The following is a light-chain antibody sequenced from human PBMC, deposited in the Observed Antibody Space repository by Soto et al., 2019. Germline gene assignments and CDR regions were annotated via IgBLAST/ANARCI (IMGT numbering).Light chain of an antibody. V-gene: IGLV2-8*01. J-gene: IGLJ3*02. CDR3: SSYAGGIKWV. CDR1: SGDVGGYNF. CDR2: EVS. Sequence: QSALTQPPSASWSPGQSVTISCTGTSGDVGGYNFVSWYQQHPGKAPKFMIYEVSKRPSGVPDRFSGSKSGNTASLTVSGLQAEDEADYYCSSYAGGIKWVFGGGTKLTVL.